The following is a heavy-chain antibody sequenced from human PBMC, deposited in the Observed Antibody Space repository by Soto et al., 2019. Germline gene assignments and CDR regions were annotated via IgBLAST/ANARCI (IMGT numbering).Heavy chain of an antibody. Sequence: SETLSLTCTVSGCSISSYYWSWIRQPPGKGLEWIGYIYYTGSTNYNPSLKSRVTISVDTSKKQFSLKLSSVTAADTAVYYCARQDTSGYAFDSWGPGTLVTVSS. V-gene: IGHV4-59*08. CDR2: IYYTGST. CDR1: GCSISSYY. J-gene: IGHJ4*02. D-gene: IGHD3-22*01. CDR3: ARQDTSGYAFDS.